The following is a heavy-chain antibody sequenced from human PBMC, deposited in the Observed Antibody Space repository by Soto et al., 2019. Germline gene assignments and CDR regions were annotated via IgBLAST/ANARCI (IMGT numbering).Heavy chain of an antibody. Sequence: QLLESGGDLVQPGGSLRLSCTASGFTFSTTAMSWVRQAPGKGLEWVSTINSSGAKTNYADSVRGRFTIYRDNSKNTPYLQMNTLRAEDTAVYYCAKGSFWGQGTLVTVSS. CDR2: INSSGAKT. J-gene: IGHJ4*02. CDR1: GFTFSTTA. CDR3: AKGSF. V-gene: IGHV3-23*01.